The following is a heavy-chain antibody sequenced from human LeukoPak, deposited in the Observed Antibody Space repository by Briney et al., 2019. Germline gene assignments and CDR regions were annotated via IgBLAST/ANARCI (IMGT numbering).Heavy chain of an antibody. CDR1: GFTFSTYS. D-gene: IGHD1-14*01. CDR2: ISTSGDST. CDR3: AKRREAGIGSLYYFGS. Sequence: PGGSLRLSCAASGFTFSTYSMSWVRQAPGKGLEWVSAISTSGDSTYYTDSVKGRFTISRDNSKNTRYLQMNSLRAEDTALYYCAKRREAGIGSLYYFGSWGQGTLVTVSS. V-gene: IGHV3-23*01. J-gene: IGHJ4*02.